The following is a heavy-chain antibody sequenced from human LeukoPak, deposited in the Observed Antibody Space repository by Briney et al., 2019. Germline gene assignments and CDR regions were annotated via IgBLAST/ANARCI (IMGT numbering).Heavy chain of an antibody. J-gene: IGHJ4*02. CDR2: LYPGDSET. CDR3: ASGIAPLIY. CDR1: GYSFTSHW. Sequence: GESLQISCKGSGYSFTSHWIGWVRQMPRQGLEWMGTLYPGDSETRYSPSFQGQVTISANKSITTAYLQWSSLEAADTAIYYCASGIAPLIYWGQGTLVTVSS. D-gene: IGHD6-6*01. V-gene: IGHV5-51*01.